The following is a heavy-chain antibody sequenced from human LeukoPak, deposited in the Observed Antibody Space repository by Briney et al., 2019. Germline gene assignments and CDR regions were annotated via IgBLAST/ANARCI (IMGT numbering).Heavy chain of an antibody. V-gene: IGHV3-7*01. CDR1: GFTLSSYW. D-gene: IGHD6-13*01. Sequence: GGSQRLSCAASGFTLSSYWMSWVRQAPGKGLECVANIKQDGSEKLYVDSVKGRFTIPRDNAKNSLYLQMNSLRAEDTAVYYCARETSYSSSWYGAFDMWGQGTMVTVSS. CDR3: ARETSYSSSWYGAFDM. CDR2: IKQDGSEK. J-gene: IGHJ3*02.